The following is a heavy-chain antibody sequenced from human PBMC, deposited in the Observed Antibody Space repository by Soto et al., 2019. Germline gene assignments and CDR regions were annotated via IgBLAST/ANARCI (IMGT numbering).Heavy chain of an antibody. V-gene: IGHV3-21*01. CDR1: GLTFTTCR. J-gene: IGHJ4*02. CDR2: VSLSGNYI. CDR3: ARSESPRDY. Sequence: WGALLVASASSGLTFTTCRMNWVRQAPGKGLEWVSSVSLSGNYIYYADSVKGRFTISRDNAKNSVYLQMNSLRAEDTAVYFCARSESPRDYWGQGNLVTVSS.